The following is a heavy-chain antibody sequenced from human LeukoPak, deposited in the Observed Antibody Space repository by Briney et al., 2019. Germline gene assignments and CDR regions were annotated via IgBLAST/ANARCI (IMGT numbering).Heavy chain of an antibody. CDR2: ISSSGSTI. CDR1: GFTFSDYY. D-gene: IGHD2-2*01. V-gene: IGHV3-11*01. Sequence: GGSLRLSCAASGFTFSDYYMSWIRQAPGKGLEWVSYISSSGSTIYYADSVKGRFTISRDNAKNSLYLQMNSLRAEDTATYYCARALYQPIPFDYWGQGTLVTVSS. J-gene: IGHJ4*02. CDR3: ARALYQPIPFDY.